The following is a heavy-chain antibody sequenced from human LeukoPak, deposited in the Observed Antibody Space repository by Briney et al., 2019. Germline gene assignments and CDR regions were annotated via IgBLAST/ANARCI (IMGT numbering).Heavy chain of an antibody. CDR1: GFTFSHCA. D-gene: IGHD4-17*01. J-gene: IGHJ3*01. V-gene: IGHV3-64*02. CDR2: ISSDGDST. CDR3: VRGPQPYGDSGGRGFDF. Sequence: GGSLRLSCFASGFTFSHCAMHWVRQAPGKGLEYVSVISSDGDSTSYADSVKDRFIISRDNSKSTLYLQMGSLTAEDLAVYFCVRGPQPYGDSGGRGFDFWGQGTMVTVSS.